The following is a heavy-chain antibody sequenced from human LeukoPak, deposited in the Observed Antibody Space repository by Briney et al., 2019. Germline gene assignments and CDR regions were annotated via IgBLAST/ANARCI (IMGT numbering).Heavy chain of an antibody. V-gene: IGHV3-9*01. D-gene: IGHD5-24*01. CDR1: GFNFDDYA. CDR2: INWKTGNG. J-gene: IGHJ2*01. Sequence: GGSLRLSCAVSGFNFDDYAMHWVLQAPGRGLEWVSGINWKTGNGIYADSVKGRFTISRDNAKNSLYLQMSSLRAEDTALYYCTRRAARWQFDLWGRGTLLTVSS. CDR3: TRRAARWQFDL.